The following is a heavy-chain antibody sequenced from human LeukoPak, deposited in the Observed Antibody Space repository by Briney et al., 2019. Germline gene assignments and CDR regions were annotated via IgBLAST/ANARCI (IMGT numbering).Heavy chain of an antibody. CDR3: AKDDRGNEAPFDY. V-gene: IGHV3-30*18. CDR2: ISYDGTNK. Sequence: GRSLRLSCAASGFTFSNYDMHWVRQAPGKGLEWVAVISYDGTNKYYADSVKGRFTISRDNSKNTLHLQMNSLRAEDTAVYYCAKDDRGNEAPFDYWGQGTLATVSS. J-gene: IGHJ4*02. CDR1: GFTFSNYD.